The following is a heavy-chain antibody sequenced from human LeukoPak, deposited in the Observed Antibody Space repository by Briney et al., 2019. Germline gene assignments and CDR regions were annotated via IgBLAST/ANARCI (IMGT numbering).Heavy chain of an antibody. V-gene: IGHV4-39*01. J-gene: IGHJ4*02. CDR1: GGSISSSSYY. CDR3: ARGTYDFWSGYYTDTRYYFDY. CDR2: IYYSGST. Sequence: PSETLSLTCTVSGGSISSSSYYWGWIRQPAGKGLEWIGSIYYSGSTSYNPSLKSRVTISVDTSKNQFSLKLSSVTAADTAVYYCARGTYDFWSGYYTDTRYYFDYWGQGTLVTVSS. D-gene: IGHD3-3*01.